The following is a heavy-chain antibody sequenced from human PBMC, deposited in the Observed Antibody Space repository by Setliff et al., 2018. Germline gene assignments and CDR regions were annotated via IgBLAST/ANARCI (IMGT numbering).Heavy chain of an antibody. D-gene: IGHD2-21*01. V-gene: IGHV1-3*03. CDR1: GYSFTLYA. Sequence: RASVKVSCKASGYSFTLYAMHWMRQAPGQRLEWMGWMNIDNGKTGYSQEFQDRVTFTRDTFAETAYMELRSLTSDDMAVYYCARGYCDGIGCPAPLYYFDSWGQGTLVTVSS. CDR2: MNIDNGKT. CDR3: ARGYCDGIGCPAPLYYFDS. J-gene: IGHJ4*02.